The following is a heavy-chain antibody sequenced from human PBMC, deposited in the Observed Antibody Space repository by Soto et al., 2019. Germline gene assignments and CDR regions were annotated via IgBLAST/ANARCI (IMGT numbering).Heavy chain of an antibody. Sequence: QVQLVQSGAEVKKPGSSGKVSCKGSVGTFSSYAISWERQAPVQGLEWMGGIIPIFGTANYAQKFQGRVTITADESTSTAYMELSSLRSEDTAVYYCITNGVQYYFDYWGQGTLVTVSS. CDR3: ITNGVQYYFDY. CDR1: VGTFSSYA. CDR2: IIPIFGTA. D-gene: IGHD2-8*01. J-gene: IGHJ4*02. V-gene: IGHV1-69*12.